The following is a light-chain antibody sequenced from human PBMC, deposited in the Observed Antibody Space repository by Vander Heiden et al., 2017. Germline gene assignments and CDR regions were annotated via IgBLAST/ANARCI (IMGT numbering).Light chain of an antibody. CDR3: QQRSNWPPMYT. CDR2: DAS. Sequence: DIVLTQSPATLSLSPGEIATLSCRASQSVSSYLAWYQQKPGQAPRLSIYDASNRATGIPARFSGSGSGTDFTLTISSLEPEDFAVYYCQQRSNWPPMYTFGQGTKLEIK. CDR1: QSVSSY. J-gene: IGKJ2*01. V-gene: IGKV3-11*01.